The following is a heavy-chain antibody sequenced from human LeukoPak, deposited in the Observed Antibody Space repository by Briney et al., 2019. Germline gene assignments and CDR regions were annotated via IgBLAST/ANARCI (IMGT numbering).Heavy chain of an antibody. J-gene: IGHJ6*02. Sequence: GASAKVSCKASGGTFSSYAISWVRQAPGQGLEWMGGIIPIFGTANYAQKFQGRVTITADESTGTAYMELSSLRSEDTAVYYCARGNYDILTGYSHYYYGMDVWGQGTTVTVSS. V-gene: IGHV1-69*13. CDR1: GGTFSSYA. CDR3: ARGNYDILTGYSHYYYGMDV. CDR2: IIPIFGTA. D-gene: IGHD3-9*01.